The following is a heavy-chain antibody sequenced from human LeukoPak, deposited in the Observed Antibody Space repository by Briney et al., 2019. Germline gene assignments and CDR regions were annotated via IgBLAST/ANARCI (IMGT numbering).Heavy chain of an antibody. CDR2: ISAYNGNT. V-gene: IGHV1-18*01. D-gene: IGHD6-6*01. J-gene: IGHJ6*04. Sequence: ASVKVSCKASGYTFTSYGISWVRQAPGQGLEWMGWISAYNGNTNYAQKLQGRVTTTTDTSTSTAYMELRSLRSDDTAVYYCAITPGQLKEMDVWGKGTTVTVSS. CDR3: AITPGQLKEMDV. CDR1: GYTFTSYG.